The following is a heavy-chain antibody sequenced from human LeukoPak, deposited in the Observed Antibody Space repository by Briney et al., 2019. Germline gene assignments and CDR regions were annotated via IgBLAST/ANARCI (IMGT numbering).Heavy chain of an antibody. CDR2: INHSGST. CDR3: ARGCIAAAGTLGYYYMGV. D-gene: IGHD6-13*01. CDR1: GGSFSGYY. Sequence: PETLSLTCAVYGGSFSGYYWSWIRQPPGKGLEWIGEINHSGSTNYNPSLKSRVTISVDTSKNQFSLKLSSVTAADTAVYYCARGCIAAAGTLGYYYMGVWGKGTTVTVSS. V-gene: IGHV4-34*01. J-gene: IGHJ6*03.